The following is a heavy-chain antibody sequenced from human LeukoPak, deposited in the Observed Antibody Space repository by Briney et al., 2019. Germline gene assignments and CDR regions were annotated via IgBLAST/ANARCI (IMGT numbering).Heavy chain of an antibody. V-gene: IGHV3-23*01. D-gene: IGHD3-22*01. CDR2: ISGSADTT. CDR1: GFTFSYFT. CDR3: AKKGYYDGSGYYMYYFDH. Sequence: PGGSLRLSCAASGFTFSYFTMSWVRQAPGGGLEWVSAISGSADTTYYADSVKGRFTISRDNSKNTLYLQMNSLRAEDTAVYYCAKKGYYDGSGYYMYYFDHWGQGTLVTVSS. J-gene: IGHJ4*02.